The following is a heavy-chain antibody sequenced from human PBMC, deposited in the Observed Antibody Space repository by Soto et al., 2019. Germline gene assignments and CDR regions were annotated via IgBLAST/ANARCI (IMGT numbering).Heavy chain of an antibody. D-gene: IGHD6-19*01. CDR3: ARGQWPGGLRPLDY. J-gene: IGHJ4*02. V-gene: IGHV1-46*01. CDR1: GGTFSSYA. Sequence: ASVKVSCKASGGTFSSYAISWVRQAPGQGLEWMGIINPSGGSTSYAQKFQGRVTMTRDTSTSTVYMELSSLRSEDTAVYYCARGQWPGGLRPLDYWGQGTLVTVSS. CDR2: INPSGGST.